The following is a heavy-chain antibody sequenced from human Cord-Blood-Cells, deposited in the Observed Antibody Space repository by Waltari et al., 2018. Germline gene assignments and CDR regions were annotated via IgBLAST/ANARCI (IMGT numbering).Heavy chain of an antibody. V-gene: IGHV1-58*01. CDR2: IVVGSGNT. J-gene: IGHJ4*02. CDR3: AAVPYSSSWYFDY. Sequence: QMQLVQSGPEVKKPGTSVKVSCKASGFTFTSSAVQWVRQARGQRLEWIGWIVVGSGNTNSAQKFQERVTITRDMSTSTAYMELSSLRSEDTAVYYCAAVPYSSSWYFDYWGQGTLVTVSS. D-gene: IGHD6-13*01. CDR1: GFTFTSSA.